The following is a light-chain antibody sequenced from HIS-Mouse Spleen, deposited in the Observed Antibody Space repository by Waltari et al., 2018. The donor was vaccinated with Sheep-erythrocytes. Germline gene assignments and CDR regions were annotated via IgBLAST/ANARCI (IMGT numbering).Light chain of an antibody. V-gene: IGLV1-44*01. CDR2: SNN. CDR3: AAWDDSLNGPV. Sequence: QSVLTQPPSASGTPGQRVTISCSGSRSNIGSNTVNWYQQLQGTAPKLLIYSNNQRPSGVPDRFSGSKSGTSASLAISGLQSEDEADYYCAAWDDSLNGPVFGGGTKLTVL. J-gene: IGLJ3*02. CDR1: RSNIGSNT.